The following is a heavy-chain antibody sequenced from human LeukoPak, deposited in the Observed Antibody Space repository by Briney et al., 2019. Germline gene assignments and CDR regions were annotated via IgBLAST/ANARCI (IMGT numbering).Heavy chain of an antibody. D-gene: IGHD1-26*01. Sequence: PGGSLRLSCAASGFTFSSSWMSWVRQAPGRGLEWVANINQDGSDTHYVDSVKGRFTISRDNANNSLHLQMSSLGAEDTAVYYCARDPYTGNYGAFDIWGQGTMVTVSS. J-gene: IGHJ3*02. V-gene: IGHV3-7*05. CDR3: ARDPYTGNYGAFDI. CDR1: GFTFSSSW. CDR2: INQDGSDT.